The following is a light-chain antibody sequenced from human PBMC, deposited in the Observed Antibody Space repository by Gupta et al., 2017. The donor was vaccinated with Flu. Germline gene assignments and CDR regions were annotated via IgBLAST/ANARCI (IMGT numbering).Light chain of an antibody. J-gene: IGKJ1*01. CDR3: QQYDSYPWP. V-gene: IGKV1-5*03. CDR2: KES. Sequence: YKESGLQSGVPSRFSASESGTDFTLTISSLQPDDFATYYCQQYDSYPWPFGQGTKLEI.